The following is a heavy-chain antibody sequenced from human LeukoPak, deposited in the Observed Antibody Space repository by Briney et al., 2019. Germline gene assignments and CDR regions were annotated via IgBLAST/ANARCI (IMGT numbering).Heavy chain of an antibody. CDR2: ISWNSGSI. D-gene: IGHD6-19*01. V-gene: IGHV3-9*01. CDR1: GFTFDDYA. CDR3: AKDRSGWLDTDGMDV. Sequence: GGSLRLSCAASGFTFDDYAMHWVRQAPGKGLEWVSGISWNSGSIGYADSVKGRFTISRDNAKNSLYLQMNSLRAEDTALYYCAKDRSGWLDTDGMDVWGQGTTVTVSS. J-gene: IGHJ6*02.